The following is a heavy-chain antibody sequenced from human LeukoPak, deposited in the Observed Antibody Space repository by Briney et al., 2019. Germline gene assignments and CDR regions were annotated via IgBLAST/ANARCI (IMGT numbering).Heavy chain of an antibody. D-gene: IGHD3-9*01. CDR2: IYYSGST. J-gene: IGHJ4*02. CDR3: ARSLDYDILT. V-gene: IGHV4-59*08. CDR1: GGSISSYY. Sequence: SETLSLTCTVSGGSISSYYWSWIRQPPGKGLEWIGYIYYSGSTNYNPSLKSRVTISVDTSRNQFSLKLSSVTAADTAVYYCARSLDYDILTWGQGTLVTVSS.